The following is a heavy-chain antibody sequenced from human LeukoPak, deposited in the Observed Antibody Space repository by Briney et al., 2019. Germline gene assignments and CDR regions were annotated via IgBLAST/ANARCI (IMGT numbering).Heavy chain of an antibody. V-gene: IGHV3-43*02. Sequence: GGSLRLSCAASGFTFNNYAMNWVRQGPGKGLEWVSLTSGDGGRIYYADSMKGRFTISRDNSKSSLYLQMNSLRTEDTALYYCAKGAGYNNGDASDIWGLGTMVTVSS. D-gene: IGHD5-24*01. CDR2: TSGDGGRI. J-gene: IGHJ3*02. CDR1: GFTFNNYA. CDR3: AKGAGYNNGDASDI.